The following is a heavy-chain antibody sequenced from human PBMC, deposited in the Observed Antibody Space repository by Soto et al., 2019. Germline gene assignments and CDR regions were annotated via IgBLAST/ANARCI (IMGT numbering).Heavy chain of an antibody. CDR1: GFTFNHYG. D-gene: IGHD1-7*01. Sequence: QVQVVESGGGVVQPGTSLRLSCAASGFTFNHYGMLWVRQAPGKGLEWVATISYDGNRKYYADSVKGRFTISRDNSKNTLYLQMNSLKPEDTGVYYCGGVWNFVDYWGWGTPVTVSS. J-gene: IGHJ4*02. V-gene: IGHV3-30*03. CDR2: ISYDGNRK. CDR3: GGVWNFVDY.